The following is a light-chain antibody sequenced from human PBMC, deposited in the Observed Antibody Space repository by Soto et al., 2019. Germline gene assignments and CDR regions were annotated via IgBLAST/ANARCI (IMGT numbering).Light chain of an antibody. CDR2: SAS. CDR3: QQRSNWPLT. Sequence: EIVMTQSAATLSVSPGERATLSCGASQSVNSKLAWYQQKPGQAPRFLIYSASSRATGIPARFSGSGSGTDFTLTISSLEPEDFAVYYCQQRSNWPLTFGQGTRLEIK. V-gene: IGKV3-11*01. J-gene: IGKJ5*01. CDR1: QSVNSK.